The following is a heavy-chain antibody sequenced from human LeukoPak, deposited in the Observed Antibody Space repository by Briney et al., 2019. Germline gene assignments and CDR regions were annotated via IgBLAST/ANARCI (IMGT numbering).Heavy chain of an antibody. J-gene: IGHJ4*02. V-gene: IGHV3-53*01. CDR3: AKGGDFWSGGSDH. Sequence: GGSLRLSCAASGFTVSSNYMSWVRQAPGKGLEWVSVIYSGGSTYYADSVKGRFTISRDNSKNTLYLQMNSLRAEDTAVYYCAKGGDFWSGGSDHWGQGTLVTVSS. D-gene: IGHD3-3*01. CDR1: GFTVSSNY. CDR2: IYSGGST.